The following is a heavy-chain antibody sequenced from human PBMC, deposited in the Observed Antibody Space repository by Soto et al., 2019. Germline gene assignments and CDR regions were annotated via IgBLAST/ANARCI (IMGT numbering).Heavy chain of an antibody. V-gene: IGHV3-48*01. CDR3: AREWDCSSFICPHAFDT. J-gene: IGHJ3*02. Sequence: GGSPRLSCAASGFTFSSYSMNWVRQAPGKGLEWVSFISGSRSTIYYADSVKGRFTISRDNAKNSLSLQMNSLRAEDTAVYYCAREWDCSSFICPHAFDTWGQGTMVTVSS. CDR1: GFTFSSYS. CDR2: ISGSRSTI. D-gene: IGHD2-2*01.